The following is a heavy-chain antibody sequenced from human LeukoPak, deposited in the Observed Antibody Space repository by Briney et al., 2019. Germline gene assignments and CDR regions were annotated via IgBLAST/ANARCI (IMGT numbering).Heavy chain of an antibody. CDR3: ARGTVLLWFGVDY. D-gene: IGHD3-10*01. V-gene: IGHV3-30-3*01. CDR1: GFTFSSYA. J-gene: IGHJ4*02. CDR2: ISYDVSTK. Sequence: GGSLRLSCAASGFTFSSYAMHWVRQAPGKGLEWVAFISYDVSTKYYADSVKGRFTISRDNAKNTLYLQMNSLRAEDTAVYYCARGTVLLWFGVDYWGQGTLVTVSS.